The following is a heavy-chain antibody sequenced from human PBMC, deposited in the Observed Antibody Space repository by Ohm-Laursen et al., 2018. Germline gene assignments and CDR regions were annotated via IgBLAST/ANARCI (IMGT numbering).Heavy chain of an antibody. V-gene: IGHV3-48*03. J-gene: IGHJ4*02. CDR3: ARIGYSSSSFDY. D-gene: IGHD6-6*01. CDR1: GFAFSSYE. Sequence: GSLRLSCSASGFAFSSYEMNWVRQAPGKGLEWVSYISSSGSTIYYADSVKGRFTISRDNANNSVYLQMNSLRAEDTAVYYCARIGYSSSSFDYWGQGTLVTVSS. CDR2: ISSSGSTI.